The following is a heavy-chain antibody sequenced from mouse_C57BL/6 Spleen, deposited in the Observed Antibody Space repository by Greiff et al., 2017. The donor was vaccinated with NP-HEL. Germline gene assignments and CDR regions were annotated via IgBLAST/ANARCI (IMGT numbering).Heavy chain of an antibody. J-gene: IGHJ2*01. D-gene: IGHD2-1*01. CDR2: IYPGDGDT. Sequence: QVQLQQSGPELVKPGASVKISCKASGYAFSSSWMNWVKQRPGKGLEWIGRIYPGDGDTNYNEKFKSKATLTVDTSSSTAYMQLSSLTSEDSAVYYCARGYGNDYWGQGTTLTVSS. CDR3: ARGYGNDY. CDR1: GYAFSSSW. V-gene: IGHV1-82*01.